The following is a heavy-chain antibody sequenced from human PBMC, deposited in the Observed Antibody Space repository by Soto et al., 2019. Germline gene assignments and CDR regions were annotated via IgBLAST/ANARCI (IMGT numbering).Heavy chain of an antibody. CDR1: GYTFTSYG. J-gene: IGHJ4*02. Sequence: QVQLVQSGAEVKKPGASVKVSCKASGYTFTSYGISWVRQAPGQGLEWMGWISAYNGNTNYAQKLQGRVTMTTDTSTSTAYMELRSLRSDDTAVYYCARDPNRGDYGDYVVDFDYWGQGTLVTVSS. CDR2: ISAYNGNT. CDR3: ARDPNRGDYGDYVVDFDY. D-gene: IGHD4-17*01. V-gene: IGHV1-18*01.